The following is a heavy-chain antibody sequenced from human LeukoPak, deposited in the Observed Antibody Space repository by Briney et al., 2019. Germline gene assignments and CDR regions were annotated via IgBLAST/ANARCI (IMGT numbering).Heavy chain of an antibody. J-gene: IGHJ4*02. Sequence: TSETLSLTCTVSGGSISSYYWSWIRQPPGKGLEWIGYIYYSGSTNHNPSLKSRVTISVDTSKNQFSLKLSSVTAADTAVYYCARARLAAAGHDYWGQGTLVTVSS. CDR2: IYYSGST. CDR3: ARARLAAAGHDY. V-gene: IGHV4-59*01. CDR1: GGSISSYY. D-gene: IGHD6-13*01.